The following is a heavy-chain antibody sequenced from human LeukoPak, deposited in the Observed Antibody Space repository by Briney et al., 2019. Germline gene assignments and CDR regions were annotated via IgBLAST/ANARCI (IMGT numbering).Heavy chain of an antibody. CDR3: ARDLLMYYSGSGEST. J-gene: IGHJ5*02. CDR1: GYTFTGYY. Sequence: ASVKVSCKASGYTFTGYYMHWVRQAPGQGLEWMGWINPHSGGTNYAQKFQGRVTMTRDTSISTAYKELSRLRSDDTAVYYCARDLLMYYSGSGESTWGQGTLVTV. V-gene: IGHV1-2*02. D-gene: IGHD3-10*01. CDR2: INPHSGGT.